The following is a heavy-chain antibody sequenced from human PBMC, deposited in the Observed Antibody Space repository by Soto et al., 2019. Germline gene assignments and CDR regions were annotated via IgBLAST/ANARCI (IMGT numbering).Heavy chain of an antibody. Sequence: QVQLQQWGAGLLKPSETLSLTCVVSGGSLNDYWWTWIRQTPGKGLEWIGEIDHSGRTNYNPSLKSRVIISLDTPQNQFSLKLTSVTAADTAVYYCARDFGAGAHFDHWGQGTLVTVSS. CDR2: IDHSGRT. J-gene: IGHJ4*02. CDR3: ARDFGAGAHFDH. CDR1: GGSLNDYW. D-gene: IGHD3-10*01. V-gene: IGHV4-34*01.